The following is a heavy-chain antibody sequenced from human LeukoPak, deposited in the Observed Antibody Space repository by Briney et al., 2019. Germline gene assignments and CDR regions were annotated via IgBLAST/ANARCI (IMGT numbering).Heavy chain of an antibody. CDR2: ISWNSGSI. Sequence: GGSLRLSCAASGFTFDDYAMHWVRQAPGKGLEWVSGISWNSGSIGYADSVKGRFTVSRDNAENSLYLQMNSLRAEDTALYYCAKLAYCSSTSCSDSGYWGQGTLVTVSS. D-gene: IGHD2-2*01. V-gene: IGHV3-9*01. CDR1: GFTFDDYA. J-gene: IGHJ4*02. CDR3: AKLAYCSSTSCSDSGY.